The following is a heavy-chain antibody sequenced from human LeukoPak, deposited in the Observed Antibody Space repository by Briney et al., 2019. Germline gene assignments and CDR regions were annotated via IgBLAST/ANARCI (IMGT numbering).Heavy chain of an antibody. CDR3: ARVVGQPARAEYFQH. D-gene: IGHD1-26*01. J-gene: IGHJ1*01. CDR2: IIPIFGTA. CDR1: GGTFSSYA. Sequence: ASVKVSCKASGGTFSSYAISWVRQAPGQGLEWMGGIIPIFGTANYAQKFQGRVTITADESTSIAYMELSSLRSEDTAVYYCARVVGQPARAEYFQHWGQGTLVTVSS. V-gene: IGHV1-69*13.